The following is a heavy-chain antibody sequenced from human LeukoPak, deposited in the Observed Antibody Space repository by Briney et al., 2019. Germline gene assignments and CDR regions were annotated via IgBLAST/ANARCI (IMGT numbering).Heavy chain of an antibody. V-gene: IGHV3-33*06. D-gene: IGHD2-15*01. CDR1: GFTFSSYG. CDR3: AKAMDIVVVVAALDY. J-gene: IGHJ4*02. CDR2: IWYDGSNK. Sequence: GGSLRLSCAASGFTFSSYGMHWVRQAPGKGLEWVAVIWYDGSNKYYADSVKGRFTISRDNSKNTLYLQMNSLRAEDTAVYYCAKAMDIVVVVAALDYWGQGTLVTVSS.